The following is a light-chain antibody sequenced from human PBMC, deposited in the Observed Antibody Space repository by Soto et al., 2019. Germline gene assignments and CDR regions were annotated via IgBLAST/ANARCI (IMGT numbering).Light chain of an antibody. J-gene: IGKJ5*01. CDR3: QHLNSYPIT. CDR1: QTIRTY. Sequence: DIQLTQSPSFLSTSVGDRVTTICRASQTIRTYLAWYQQKPGRAPKLLIYAASTLQTGVPSRFSGSGSGTEFTLTISSLQPEDFATYYCQHLNSYPITFGQGTRLEIK. V-gene: IGKV1-9*01. CDR2: AAS.